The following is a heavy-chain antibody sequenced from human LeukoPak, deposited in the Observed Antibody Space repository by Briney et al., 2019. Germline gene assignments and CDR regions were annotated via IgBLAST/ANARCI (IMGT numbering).Heavy chain of an antibody. J-gene: IGHJ3*02. CDR2: VFYSGNT. Sequence: SETLSLTCTVSGGSISSTTAYWAWIRQPPGKGLEWIGSVFYSGNTYYNPSLKSRVTMSVDTSKNQFSLELSSVTAADTAVYFCARYPKLYSNGWIALDIWGQGTMVTVSS. CDR1: GGSISSTTAY. D-gene: IGHD6-19*01. V-gene: IGHV4-39*01. CDR3: ARYPKLYSNGWIALDI.